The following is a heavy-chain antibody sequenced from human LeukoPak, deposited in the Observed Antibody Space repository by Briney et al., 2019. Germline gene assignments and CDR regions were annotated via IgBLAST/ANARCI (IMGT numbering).Heavy chain of an antibody. CDR2: ISGSGDKT. CDR1: GFTFSSDA. D-gene: IGHD4-23*01. CDR3: AKDRSLNGGNSNGYFDY. V-gene: IGHV3-23*01. J-gene: IGHJ4*02. Sequence: PGGSLRLSCAASGFTFSSDAMNWVRQRPGKGLEWVSVISGSGDKTYYADSVKGRFTISRDNSKNMLYLQMNSLRAEDTAVYFCAKDRSLNGGNSNGYFDYRGQGTLVTVSS.